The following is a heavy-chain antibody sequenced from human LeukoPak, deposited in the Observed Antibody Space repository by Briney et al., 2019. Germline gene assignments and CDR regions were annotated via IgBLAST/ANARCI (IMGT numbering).Heavy chain of an antibody. CDR3: ARDPQYSSSWGIFDY. Sequence: SVKVSCKASGYTFTSYGISWVRQAPGQGLEWMGGIIPIFGTANYAQKFQGRVTITADESTSTAYMELSSLRSEDTAVYYCARDPQYSSSWGIFDYWGQGTLVTVSS. J-gene: IGHJ4*02. D-gene: IGHD6-13*01. V-gene: IGHV1-69*13. CDR2: IIPIFGTA. CDR1: GYTFTSYG.